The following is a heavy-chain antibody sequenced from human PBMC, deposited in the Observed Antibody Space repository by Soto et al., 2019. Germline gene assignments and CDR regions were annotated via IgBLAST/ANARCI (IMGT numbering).Heavy chain of an antibody. D-gene: IGHD2-15*01. CDR2: IYISGTT. V-gene: IGHV4-4*07. J-gene: IGHJ5*02. CDR3: ARINGGSPDP. CDR1: GGSMNAHF. Sequence: PSETLSLTCTVSGGSMNAHFWSWIRQSAGKGLEWIGHIYISGTTMYNPSLKSRVTMSVDPPKNQLSLKLTSVTAADTAVYYCARINGGSPDPWGQGTLVTAPQ.